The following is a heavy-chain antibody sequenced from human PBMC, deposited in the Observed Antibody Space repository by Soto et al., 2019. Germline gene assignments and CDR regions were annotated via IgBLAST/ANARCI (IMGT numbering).Heavy chain of an antibody. CDR1: GFTFSNYN. CDR3: ARDLNWSSDY. Sequence: EVQLVESGGGLVQPGGSLRLSCAASGFTFSNYNMNWIRQAPGKGLEWVSCIRSDSSGIFYADSVRGRFTMSRDNAKNSRYLQMNSVRVEYTAVYVCARDLNWSSDYWGQGILVAVSS. V-gene: IGHV3-48*04. J-gene: IGHJ4*02. CDR2: IRSDSSGI.